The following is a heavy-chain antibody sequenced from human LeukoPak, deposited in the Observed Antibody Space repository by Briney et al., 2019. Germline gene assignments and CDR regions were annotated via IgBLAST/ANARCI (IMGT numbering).Heavy chain of an antibody. CDR2: IYHSGST. CDR3: ARGHTTTKDAFDI. J-gene: IGHJ3*02. V-gene: IGHV4-30-2*01. D-gene: IGHD1-1*01. Sequence: SETLSLTCAVSGGSISSGGYSWSWIRQPPGKGLEWIGYIYHSGSTYYNPSLKSRVTISVDRSKNQFSLKLSSVTAADTAVYYCARGHTTTKDAFDIWGQGTMVTVSS. CDR1: GGSISSGGYS.